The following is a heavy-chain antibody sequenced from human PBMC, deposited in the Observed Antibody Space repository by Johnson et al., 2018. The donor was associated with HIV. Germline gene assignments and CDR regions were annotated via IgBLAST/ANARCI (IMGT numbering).Heavy chain of an antibody. Sequence: VQLVESGGGLVQSGESLRLSCAASGITVNTNYMSWVRRAPGKGLEWVSVIYSGGSTYYADSVKGRFTISRDNSKNTLYLQMNSLRAEDSALYYCAKPPSMGADAFDVWGQGTMVTVSS. J-gene: IGHJ3*01. CDR2: IYSGGST. D-gene: IGHD3-16*01. CDR3: AKPPSMGADAFDV. CDR1: GITVNTNY. V-gene: IGHV3-66*02.